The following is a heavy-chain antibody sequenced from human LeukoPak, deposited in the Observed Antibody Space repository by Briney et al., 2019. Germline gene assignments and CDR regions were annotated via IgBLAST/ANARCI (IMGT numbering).Heavy chain of an antibody. CDR2: ISAYNGNT. V-gene: IGHV1-18*01. CDR3: ARDGVDIVVVPAAMNWFDP. Sequence: ASVKVSCHASGGPFRSYAISWVRPAPGQGLEWMGWISAYNGNTNYTQKLQRRVTMTTDTSTSTAYMELRSLRSDDTAVYYCARDGVDIVVVPAAMNWFDPWGQGTLVTVSS. CDR1: GGPFRSYA. J-gene: IGHJ5*02. D-gene: IGHD2-2*01.